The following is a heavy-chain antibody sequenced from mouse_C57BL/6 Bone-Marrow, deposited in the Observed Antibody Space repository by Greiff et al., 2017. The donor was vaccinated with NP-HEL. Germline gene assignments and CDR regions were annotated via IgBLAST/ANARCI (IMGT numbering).Heavy chain of an antibody. CDR3: ARVTVVAIYWYVDV. D-gene: IGHD1-1*01. V-gene: IGHV5-12*01. CDR1: GFTFSDYY. CDR2: ISNGGGST. Sequence: EVQRVESGGGLVQPGGSLKLSCAASGFTFSDYYMYWVRQTPEKRLEWVAYISNGGGSTYYPDTVKGRFTISRDNAKNTLYLQMSRLKSEDTAMYYCARVTVVAIYWYVDVRGTGTTVTVSS. J-gene: IGHJ1*03.